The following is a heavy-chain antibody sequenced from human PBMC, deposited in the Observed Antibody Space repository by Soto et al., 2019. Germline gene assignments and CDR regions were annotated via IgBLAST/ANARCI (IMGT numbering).Heavy chain of an antibody. D-gene: IGHD3-22*01. CDR3: VRGGNLYHYATSGPGTFDK. V-gene: IGHV4-30-4*01. CDR2: TSFSGYT. J-gene: IGHJ4*02. Sequence: QVQLQESGPGLVKPSQTLSLTCTVSGDSVSGGDSYWSWIRQPPGKALEWIGYTSFSGYTSYTPSLKSRVTISVDMSKSQFSLRLTSVTAADTAIYYCVRGGNLYHYATSGPGTFDKWGQGTLVSVSS. CDR1: GDSVSGGDSY.